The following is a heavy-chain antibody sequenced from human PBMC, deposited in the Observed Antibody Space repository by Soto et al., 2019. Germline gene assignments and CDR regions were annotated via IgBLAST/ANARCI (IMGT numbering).Heavy chain of an antibody. CDR2: INSDGSST. CDR1: GFTFSTFW. V-gene: IGHV3-74*01. J-gene: IGHJ4*02. CDR3: ARDFEY. Sequence: EVQLVESGGGLVQPGGSLRLSCEASGFTFSTFWMHWVRHAPGKGLVWVSRINSDGSSTNYADSVKGRVTISRDNAKNMLYLQMNSLRAEDTAVYYGARDFEYWGQGTLVTVSS.